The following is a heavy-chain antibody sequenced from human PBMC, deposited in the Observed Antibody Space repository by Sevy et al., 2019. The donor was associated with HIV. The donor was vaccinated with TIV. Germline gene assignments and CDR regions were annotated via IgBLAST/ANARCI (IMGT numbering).Heavy chain of an antibody. CDR1: GFTFSSYA. J-gene: IGHJ6*02. Sequence: GGSLRLSCAASGFTFSSYAMSWVRQAPGKGLEWVSAISGSGGSTYYADSVKGRFTISRDNSKNTLYLQMNSLRAEDTAVDYYAEEGAAAGICYYYGMDVWGQGTTVTVSS. CDR2: ISGSGGST. D-gene: IGHD6-13*01. CDR3: AEEGAAAGICYYYGMDV. V-gene: IGHV3-23*01.